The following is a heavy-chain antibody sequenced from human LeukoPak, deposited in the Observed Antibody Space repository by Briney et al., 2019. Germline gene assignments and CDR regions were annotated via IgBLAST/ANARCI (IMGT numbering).Heavy chain of an antibody. V-gene: IGHV4-38-2*01. D-gene: IGHD5-18*01. J-gene: IGHJ6*03. Sequence: SETLSLTCAVSGYSISSGYYWGWIRQPPGKGLEWIGRIYHSGSTYYNPSLKSRVTISVDTSKNHFSLKLSSVTAADTAVYYCARGTSGYSYGYRYYYYYYMDVWGKGTTVTVSS. CDR2: IYHSGST. CDR3: ARGTSGYSYGYRYYYYYYMDV. CDR1: GYSISSGYY.